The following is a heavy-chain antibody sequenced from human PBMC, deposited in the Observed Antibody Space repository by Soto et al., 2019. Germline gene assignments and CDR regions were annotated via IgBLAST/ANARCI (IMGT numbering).Heavy chain of an antibody. CDR1: GSTFASNA. CDR2: MNPNSNNT. D-gene: IGHD2-21*01. Sequence: QVQLVQSGAEVKTPGAQVKVSCKAPGSTFASNAMNWVRQAPGQGLEWMGWMNPNSNNTGYAQKFQGRLTMTRDIALSIAHMELSSLRNEDTAVYYCARSDGYHFNWLDSWGQGTLVTVSA. V-gene: IGHV1-8*01. CDR3: ARSDGYHFNWLDS. J-gene: IGHJ5*01.